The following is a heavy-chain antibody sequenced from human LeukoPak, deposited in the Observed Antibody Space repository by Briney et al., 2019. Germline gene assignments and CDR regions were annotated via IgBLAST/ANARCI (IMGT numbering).Heavy chain of an antibody. CDR1: GLIVSDNY. Sequence: GGSLRLSCAASGLIVSDNYMGWIRQAPGKGLEWVSILYSGGGTHYSDSVKGRFTISRDNSKNTVYLQMNSLRAEDTAVYYCARERCSSTTCHDDSFDIWGQGTMVTVSS. CDR3: ARERCSSTTCHDDSFDI. CDR2: LYSGGGT. D-gene: IGHD2-2*01. V-gene: IGHV3-53*01. J-gene: IGHJ3*02.